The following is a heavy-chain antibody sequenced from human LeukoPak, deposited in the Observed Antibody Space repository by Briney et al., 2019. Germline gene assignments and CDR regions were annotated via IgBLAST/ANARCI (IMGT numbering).Heavy chain of an antibody. CDR2: ISARTNYI. D-gene: IGHD2-15*01. Sequence: GGSLRLSCEASGLAFRNFAMSWVRQAPGKGLEWVSSISARTNYIYYADSVKGRFTISRDNAKNSLYLQMNSLTADDTAVYYCARGRVVVLAATRTSLGSWGQGTLVTVSS. CDR1: GLAFRNFA. CDR3: ARGRVVVLAATRTSLGS. V-gene: IGHV3-21*01. J-gene: IGHJ5*02.